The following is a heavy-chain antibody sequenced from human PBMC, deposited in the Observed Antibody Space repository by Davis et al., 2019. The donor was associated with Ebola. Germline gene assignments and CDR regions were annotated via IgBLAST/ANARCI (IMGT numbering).Heavy chain of an antibody. V-gene: IGHV3-30*04. Sequence: GESLKISCAASGFTFRSYAMHWVRQAPGKGLEWVAVISYDGSNAHYADSVKGRFTISRDNSKNTQYLEMNSLRAEDTAVYYCARDGIAAHGLGDGMDVWGQGTTVTVSS. CDR2: ISYDGSNA. J-gene: IGHJ6*02. CDR1: GFTFRSYA. D-gene: IGHD6-6*01. CDR3: ARDGIAAHGLGDGMDV.